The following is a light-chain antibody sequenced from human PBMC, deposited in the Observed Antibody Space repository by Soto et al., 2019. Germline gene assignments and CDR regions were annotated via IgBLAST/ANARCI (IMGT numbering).Light chain of an antibody. CDR1: QRLPTGY. V-gene: IGKV3-20*01. CDR3: QQYGGSFLKN. CDR2: GVS. J-gene: IGKJ2*01. Sequence: EIVLTQSPGTLSLSPGERATLSCRASQRLPTGYLAWYQQRHGQPPRLLIYGVSHRATGVPDRFSATGFGTDFTLIIIRLETEDFAVYYCQQYGGSFLKNFGPGTRLEI.